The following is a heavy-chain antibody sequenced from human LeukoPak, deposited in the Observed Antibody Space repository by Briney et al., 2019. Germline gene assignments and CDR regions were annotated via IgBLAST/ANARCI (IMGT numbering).Heavy chain of an antibody. Sequence: SETLSLTCTVSGDSISRSGSYWVWIRQPPGKGPEWIGSSYYSGNTFYNPSLKSRVTISIDTSKNQFSLKLSSVTAADTAVYYCAREGAAKGFRWFDPWGQGTLVTVSS. CDR1: GDSISRSGSY. D-gene: IGHD1-26*01. CDR3: AREGAAKGFRWFDP. CDR2: SYYSGNT. J-gene: IGHJ5*02. V-gene: IGHV4-39*02.